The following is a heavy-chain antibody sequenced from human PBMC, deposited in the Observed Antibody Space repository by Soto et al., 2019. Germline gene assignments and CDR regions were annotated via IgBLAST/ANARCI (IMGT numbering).Heavy chain of an antibody. J-gene: IGHJ6*02. CDR2: IYSGGST. Sequence: EVQLVESGGDLVQPGGSLRLSCAASGFTASSDYMSWVRQAPGKGLEWVSVIYSGGSTYYADSVKGRFTISRDNSKNMLYIQMNRLRVEDTAVYYCARDPGDRNGMSVWGQGTTVTVSS. V-gene: IGHV3-66*01. CDR3: ARDPGDRNGMSV. CDR1: GFTASSDY. D-gene: IGHD1-26*01.